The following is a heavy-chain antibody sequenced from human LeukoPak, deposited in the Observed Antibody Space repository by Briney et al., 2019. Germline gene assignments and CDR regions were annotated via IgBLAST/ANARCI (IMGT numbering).Heavy chain of an antibody. CDR2: IKQDGSEK. V-gene: IGHV3-7*01. Sequence: GGSLSLSCAASGFTFSSYWMSWVRQAPGKGLEWVANIKQDGSEKYYVDSVKGRFTISRDNAKNSLYLQMNSLRAEDTAVYYCARVRATYDFWSGIDAFDIWGQGTMVTVSS. CDR3: ARVRATYDFWSGIDAFDI. D-gene: IGHD3-3*01. J-gene: IGHJ3*02. CDR1: GFTFSSYW.